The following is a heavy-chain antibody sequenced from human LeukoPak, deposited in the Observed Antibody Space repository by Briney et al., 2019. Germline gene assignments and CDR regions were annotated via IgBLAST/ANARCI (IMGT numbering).Heavy chain of an antibody. CDR2: INPSDSYT. J-gene: IGHJ4*02. CDR3: ARGGWLDDY. CDR1: GYSFTSYW. V-gene: IGHV5-10-1*01. Sequence: GESLKISWKGSGYSFTSYWIRLVRQMPGKGLEWMGRINPSDSYTNYNPSFQGHVTFSVDKSIATAYLQWTTLKASDTAMYYCARGGWLDDYWGQGTLVTVSS. D-gene: IGHD6-19*01.